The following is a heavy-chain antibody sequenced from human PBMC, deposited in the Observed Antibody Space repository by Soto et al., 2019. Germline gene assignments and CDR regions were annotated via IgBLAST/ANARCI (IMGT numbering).Heavy chain of an antibody. CDR1: GYTFTSYG. V-gene: IGHV1-18*04. CDR3: VRDRCTTDRCYTHHFDV. CDR2: ISVYTGNT. D-gene: IGHD2-8*01. J-gene: IGHJ6*02. Sequence: QVQLVQSGGEVTKPGASVKVSCKSSGYTFTSYGVSWVRHAPGQGLEWLGWISVYTGNTKQAQKFQDRVTLTTEASTGTASLELRNLRSDDTAVYYCVRDRCTTDRCYTHHFDVWGQGTTVTVSS.